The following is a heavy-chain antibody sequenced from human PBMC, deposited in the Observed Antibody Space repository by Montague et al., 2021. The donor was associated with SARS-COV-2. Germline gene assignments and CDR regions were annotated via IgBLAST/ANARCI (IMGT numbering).Heavy chain of an antibody. CDR2: ISGSSSYI. CDR1: GFTFSSYY. D-gene: IGHD6-19*01. CDR3: ARGLPSFFLGIAVAGTFDP. Sequence: SLRLSCAASGFTFSSYYMNWVRQAPGKGLEWVSTISGSSSYIYYSVSVKVRFTISRANAKNSLYLQMNSLRAEDTAVYYCARGLPSFFLGIAVAGTFDPWGQGTLVTVSS. J-gene: IGHJ5*02. V-gene: IGHV3-21*01.